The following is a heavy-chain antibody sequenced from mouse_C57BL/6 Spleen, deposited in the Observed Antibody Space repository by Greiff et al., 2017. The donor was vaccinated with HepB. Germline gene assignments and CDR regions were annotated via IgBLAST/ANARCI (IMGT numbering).Heavy chain of an antibody. D-gene: IGHD5-5*01. Sequence: EVQLQQSGPELVKPGASVKISCKASGYTFTDYYMNWVKQSHGKSLEWIGDINPNNGGTSYNQKFKGKATLTVDKSSSTAYMELRSLTSEDSAVYYCARDYLYWGQGTTLTVSS. J-gene: IGHJ2*01. V-gene: IGHV1-26*01. CDR3: ARDYLY. CDR1: GYTFTDYY. CDR2: INPNNGGT.